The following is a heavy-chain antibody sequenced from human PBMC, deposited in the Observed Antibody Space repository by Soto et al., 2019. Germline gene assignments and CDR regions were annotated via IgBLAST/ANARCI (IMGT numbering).Heavy chain of an antibody. J-gene: IGHJ3*02. CDR3: ARGSPYYDILTGYPDENAFDI. CDR1: GFTFSDYY. Sequence: QVQLVESGGGLVKPGGSLRLSCAASGFTFSDYYMSWIRQAPGKGLEWVSYISSSGSTIYYEDSVKGRFTISRDNAKNSLYLQMNSLRAEDTAVYYCARGSPYYDILTGYPDENAFDIWGQGTMVTVSS. V-gene: IGHV3-11*01. D-gene: IGHD3-9*01. CDR2: ISSSGSTI.